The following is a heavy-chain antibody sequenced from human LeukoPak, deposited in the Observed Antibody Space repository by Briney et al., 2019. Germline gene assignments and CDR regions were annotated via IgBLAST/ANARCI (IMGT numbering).Heavy chain of an antibody. CDR2: IYHSGST. D-gene: IGHD3-10*01. J-gene: IGHJ5*02. V-gene: IGHV4-30-2*01. CDR3: ARLPAAKLVGYYGSGSYYRNWFDP. Sequence: SETLSLTCTVSGGSISSGGYYWSWIRQPPGKGLEWIGYIYHSGSTYYNPSLKSRVTISVDRSKNQFSLKLSSVTAADTAVYYCARLPAAKLVGYYGSGSYYRNWFDPWGQGTLVTVSS. CDR1: GGSISSGGYY.